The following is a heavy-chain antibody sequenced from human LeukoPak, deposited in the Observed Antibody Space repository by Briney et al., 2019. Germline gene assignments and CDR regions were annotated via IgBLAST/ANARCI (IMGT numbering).Heavy chain of an antibody. D-gene: IGHD6-13*01. CDR1: GFTFDDYA. Sequence: PGGSLRLSCAASGFTFDDYAMHWVRQAPGKGLEWVSGISWNSGSIGYADSVKGRFTISRDNAKNSLYLQMNSLRAEDTASYYCAKDPFGIAAAGNYFDYWGQGTLVTVSS. CDR2: ISWNSGSI. CDR3: AKDPFGIAAAGNYFDY. J-gene: IGHJ4*02. V-gene: IGHV3-9*01.